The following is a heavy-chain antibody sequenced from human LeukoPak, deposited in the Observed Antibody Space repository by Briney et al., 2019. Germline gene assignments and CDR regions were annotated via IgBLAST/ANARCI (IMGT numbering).Heavy chain of an antibody. CDR1: GGSISSYY. J-gene: IGHJ4*02. D-gene: IGHD3-22*01. CDR3: ARGGGTYYYDSSGYYQLDY. Sequence: SETLSLTCTVSGGSISSYYWSWIRQPPGKGLECIGYNYYSGSTNYNPSLRSRVPISVDTSKNQFSLKLSSVTAADTAVYYCARGGGTYYYDSSGYYQLDYWGQGTLVTVSS. V-gene: IGHV4-59*01. CDR2: NYYSGST.